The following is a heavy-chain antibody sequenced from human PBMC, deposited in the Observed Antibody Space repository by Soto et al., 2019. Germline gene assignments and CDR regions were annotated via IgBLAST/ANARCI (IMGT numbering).Heavy chain of an antibody. CDR3: ARGARDFDY. J-gene: IGHJ4*02. Sequence: QVQLVESGGGVVQPGGSLRLSCAASGFTFNTYVMHWVRQAPGKGLEWVALMWYDESKKYYGDSVRGRFTIPRDNSRDTLYLQMNSLRVEDTAVYYCARGARDFDYWGQGTLVTVSS. CDR2: MWYDESKK. CDR1: GFTFNTYV. V-gene: IGHV3-33*01. D-gene: IGHD3-16*01.